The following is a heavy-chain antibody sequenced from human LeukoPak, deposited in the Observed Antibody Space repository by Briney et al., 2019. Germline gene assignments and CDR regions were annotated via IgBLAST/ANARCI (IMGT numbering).Heavy chain of an antibody. V-gene: IGHV4-39*07. Sequence: SETLSLTCTVSGGSISSSIYYWGWIRQAPGKGLEWIGSIYYSGSTYYNPSLKSRVTISVDKSKNQFSLKLSSVTAADTAVYYCARKGALPYSSGWYGPWGQGTLVTVSS. D-gene: IGHD6-19*01. J-gene: IGHJ5*02. CDR3: ARKGALPYSSGWYGP. CDR1: GGSISSSIYY. CDR2: IYYSGST.